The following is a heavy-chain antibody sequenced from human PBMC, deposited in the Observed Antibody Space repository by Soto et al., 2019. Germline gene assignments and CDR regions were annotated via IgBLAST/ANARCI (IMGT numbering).Heavy chain of an antibody. Sequence: SVKVSCKASGGTFSSYAIRWVRQAPGQGLEWMGGIIPIFGTANYAQKFQGRVTITADESTITAYMELSSLRSEDTAVYYCAAEYPTIFGVVIHYRMDVWGQGTTVTVSS. CDR3: AAEYPTIFGVVIHYRMDV. J-gene: IGHJ6*02. CDR1: GGTFSSYA. D-gene: IGHD3-3*01. CDR2: IIPIFGTA. V-gene: IGHV1-69*13.